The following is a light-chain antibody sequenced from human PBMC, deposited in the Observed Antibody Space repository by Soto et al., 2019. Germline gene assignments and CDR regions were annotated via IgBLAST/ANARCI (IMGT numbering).Light chain of an antibody. CDR1: QDISSY. J-gene: IGKJ2*01. V-gene: IGKV1-9*01. CDR2: GAF. CDR3: QHLSDYPYT. Sequence: IRLTQSPSSLSASVGDRVTITCRASQDISSYLAWYQQKPGTAPKVLIFGAFTLESGVPLRFSGSGSGTEFTLTISNLLPEEFATYYCQHLSDYPYTFGQGTKLDIK.